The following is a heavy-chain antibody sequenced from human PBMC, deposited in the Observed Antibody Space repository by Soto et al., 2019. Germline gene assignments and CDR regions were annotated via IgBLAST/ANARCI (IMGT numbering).Heavy chain of an antibody. CDR3: ARRVSGWFDP. J-gene: IGHJ5*02. V-gene: IGHV1-3*04. D-gene: IGHD2-8*01. CDR2: INTDTGNT. CDR1: GNTFIGYA. Sequence: ASVKVSCKXSGNTFIGYAVHWLRLAPGQGLEWMGWINTDTGNTKYSQKFQGRLAISRDTSASTVYMELSSLKSQDTTVYYCARRVSGWFDPWGQGSLVTVS.